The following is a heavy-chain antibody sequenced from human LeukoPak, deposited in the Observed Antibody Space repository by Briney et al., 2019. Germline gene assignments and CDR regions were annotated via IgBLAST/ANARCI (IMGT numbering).Heavy chain of an antibody. V-gene: IGHV3-7*03. Sequence: GGSLRLSCAASGFTFSNYWMSWVRQAPGKGLEWVANIKQDESERYYVDSVKGRFTISRDNAKNSLYLQMNSLRAEDTAVYYCAKDSSGWYMFDYWGQGTLVTVSS. J-gene: IGHJ4*02. CDR1: GFTFSNYW. CDR2: IKQDESER. D-gene: IGHD6-19*01. CDR3: AKDSSGWYMFDY.